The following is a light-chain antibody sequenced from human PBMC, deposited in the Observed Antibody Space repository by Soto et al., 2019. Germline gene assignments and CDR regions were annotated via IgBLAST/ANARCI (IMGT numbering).Light chain of an antibody. CDR3: SSYTSSSTWV. CDR2: DVS. CDR1: SSDVGGYNF. J-gene: IGLJ3*02. Sequence: QSALTQPASVSGSPGQSITISCTGTSSDVGGYNFVSWYQQHPGKAPKLMIYDVSNRPSGVSNRFSGSKSANTASLTISGLQADDEADYYCSSYTSSSTWVFGRGTQLTVL. V-gene: IGLV2-14*03.